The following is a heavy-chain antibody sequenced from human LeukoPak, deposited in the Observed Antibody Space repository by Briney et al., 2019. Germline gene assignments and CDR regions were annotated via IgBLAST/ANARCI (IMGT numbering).Heavy chain of an antibody. Sequence: GGSLRLSCAASGFTVSSNYMSWVRQAPGKGLEWISSITSSSSNIFYADSMKGRFTISRDNAKNSLYLQTNSLRAEDTAVYYCVTTWGAHYWYFDLWGRGALVTVSS. CDR3: VTTWGAHYWYFDL. D-gene: IGHD1-26*01. J-gene: IGHJ2*01. CDR1: GFTVSSNY. V-gene: IGHV3-21*01. CDR2: ITSSSSNI.